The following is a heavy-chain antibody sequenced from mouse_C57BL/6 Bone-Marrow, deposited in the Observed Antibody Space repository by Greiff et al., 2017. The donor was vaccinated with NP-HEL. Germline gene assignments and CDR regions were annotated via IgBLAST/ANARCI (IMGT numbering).Heavy chain of an antibody. J-gene: IGHJ1*03. D-gene: IGHD1-1*01. CDR2: IDPENGDT. V-gene: IGHV14-4*01. Sequence: EVQLQQSGAELVRPGASVKLSCTASGFNIKDDYMHWVKQRPEQGLEWIGWIDPENGDTEYASKFQGKATITADTSSNTAYLQLSSLTSEDTAVYYCTTGYGSSSSRYFDVWGTGTTVTVSS. CDR3: TTGYGSSSSRYFDV. CDR1: GFNIKDDY.